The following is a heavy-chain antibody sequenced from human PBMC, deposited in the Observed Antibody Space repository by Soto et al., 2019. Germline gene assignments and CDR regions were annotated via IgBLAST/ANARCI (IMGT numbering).Heavy chain of an antibody. CDR1: GGSINSYW. V-gene: IGHV4-4*07. CDR3: ARDIGSYAYGEGY. D-gene: IGHD3-10*01. CDR2: VYSSGTT. J-gene: IGHJ4*02. Sequence: SETLSLTCSVSGGSINSYWWSWIRQPAGKGLEWIGRVYSSGTTDYNPSLNSRATMSVETSKNQFSLKLSSVTAADTAVYYCARDIGSYAYGEGYWGQGIQVTVS.